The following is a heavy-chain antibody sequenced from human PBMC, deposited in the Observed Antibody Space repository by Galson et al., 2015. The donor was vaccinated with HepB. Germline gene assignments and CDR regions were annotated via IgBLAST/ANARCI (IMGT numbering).Heavy chain of an antibody. CDR3: ARENLDAFDI. J-gene: IGHJ3*02. Sequence: CAISGDSVSSHNAAWNWIRQSPSRGLEWLGRTYYRSKWYDDYAVSVKSRITINPDTSKNQFSLQLNSVTPEDTAVYYCARENLDAFDIWGQGTMVTVSS. CDR1: GDSVSSHNAA. CDR2: TYYRSKWYD. V-gene: IGHV6-1*01.